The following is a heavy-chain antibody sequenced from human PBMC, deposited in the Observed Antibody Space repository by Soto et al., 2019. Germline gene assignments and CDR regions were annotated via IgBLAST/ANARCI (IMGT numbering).Heavy chain of an antibody. CDR2: IYHSGNT. CDR1: GGSISSGGYS. V-gene: IGHV4-30-2*01. D-gene: IGHD3-3*01. J-gene: IGHJ4*02. Sequence: PSETLSLTYAVSGGSISSGGYSWSWIRQPPGKGLEWIGYIYHSGNTYYNPSLKSRVTISVDRSKNQFSLKLSSVTAADTAVYYCASKSLRWAYWGKGTLVTV. CDR3: ASKSLRWAY.